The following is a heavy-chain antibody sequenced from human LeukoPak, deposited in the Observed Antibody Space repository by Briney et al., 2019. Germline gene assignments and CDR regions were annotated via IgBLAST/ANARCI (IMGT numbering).Heavy chain of an antibody. CDR1: GFTFGIYA. J-gene: IGHJ4*02. Sequence: GGSLRLSCAASGFTFGIYAMSWVRQAPGEGLQWVSSITSRGESTWYVDSVKGRFTITRDNSENTLYLQMHSLRAEDTAVYYCARDRPNYYGSDGHYYRRDGDYWGRGTLVSVPS. CDR3: ARDRPNYYGSDGHYYRRDGDY. CDR2: ITSRGEST. D-gene: IGHD3-22*01. V-gene: IGHV3-23*01.